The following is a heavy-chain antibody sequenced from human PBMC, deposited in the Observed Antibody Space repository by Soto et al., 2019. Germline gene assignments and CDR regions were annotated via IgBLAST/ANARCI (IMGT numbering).Heavy chain of an antibody. CDR3: AMTLEPDAFRFFDDVAISDMDV. J-gene: IGHJ6*02. Sequence: VQLVQSGAEVKKPGSSVKVSCKASGGTFSSYAITWVRQAPGQGLEWMGGIIPMSGITNNAQKFQGRVTITADDSTSTAYMELSSLRSEDTAVYYCAMTLEPDAFRFFDDVAISDMDVWGQGTTITASS. D-gene: IGHD3-9*01. V-gene: IGHV1-69*01. CDR1: GGTFSSYA. CDR2: IIPMSGIT.